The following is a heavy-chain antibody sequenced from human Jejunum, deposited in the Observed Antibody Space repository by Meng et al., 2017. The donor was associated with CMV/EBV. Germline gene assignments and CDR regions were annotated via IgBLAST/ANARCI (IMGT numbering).Heavy chain of an antibody. J-gene: IGHJ4*02. CDR3: VKGLGDSSKWPFDF. V-gene: IGHV3-23*01. CDR2: CSGSSGTK. CDR1: GSISSDNA. D-gene: IGHD6-13*01. Sequence: ADGSISSDNAKGWVQQAPGKGVGGVSSCSGSSGTKYYAEVVKGRITISRDDYKNTLYLKMNSRREDDTAVYHGVKGLGDSSKWPFDFWGQGTLVTVSS.